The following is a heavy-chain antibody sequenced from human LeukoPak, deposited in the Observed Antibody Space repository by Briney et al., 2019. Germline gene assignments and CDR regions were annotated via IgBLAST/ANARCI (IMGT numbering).Heavy chain of an antibody. V-gene: IGHV3-43*01. CDR2: ISWDGGST. D-gene: IGHD5-12*01. CDR1: GFTFDDYT. CDR3: AKDIEWLRLGHGVDY. J-gene: IGHJ4*02. Sequence: GGSLRLSCAASGFTFDDYTMHWVRQAPGKGLEWVSLISWDGGSTYYADSVKGRFTISRDNSKNSLYLQMNSLRTEDTALYYCAKDIEWLRLGHGVDYWGQGTLVTVSP.